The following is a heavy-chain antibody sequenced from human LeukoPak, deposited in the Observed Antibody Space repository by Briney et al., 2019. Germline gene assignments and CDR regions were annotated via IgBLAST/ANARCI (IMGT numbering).Heavy chain of an antibody. J-gene: IGHJ6*03. CDR3: ATWRYCSGGSCYGNYYMDV. D-gene: IGHD2-15*01. Sequence: PSETLSLTCTVSGGSISSGSYYWRWIRQPAGKGLEWIGYIYYSGSTNYNPSLKSRVTISIDTSKNQFSLKLSSVTAVDTAVYYCATWRYCSGGSCYGNYYMDVWGKGTTVTVSS. CDR1: GGSISSGSYY. V-gene: IGHV4-61*10. CDR2: IYYSGST.